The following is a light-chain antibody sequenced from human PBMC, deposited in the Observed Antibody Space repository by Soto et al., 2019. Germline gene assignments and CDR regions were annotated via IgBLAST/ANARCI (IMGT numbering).Light chain of an antibody. CDR2: DVS. CDR3: SPYTSSITPSV. V-gene: IGLV2-14*03. CDR1: SSDVGNYNY. J-gene: IGLJ1*01. Sequence: QSALTQPASVSGSPGQSITISCTGTSSDVGNYNYVSWYQHHPGKAPKLMIYDVSSRPSGVSNRFSGSKSGNTASLTISGLQAEDEADYYCSPYTSSITPSVFGTGPKVTVL.